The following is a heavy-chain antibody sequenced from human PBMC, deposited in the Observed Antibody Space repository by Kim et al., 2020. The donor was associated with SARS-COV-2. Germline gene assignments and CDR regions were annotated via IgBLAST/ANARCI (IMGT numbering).Heavy chain of an antibody. V-gene: IGHV3-48*02. D-gene: IGHD3-10*01. CDR1: GFNFNSYS. Sequence: GGSLRLSCEVSGFNFNSYSMNWVRQAPGKGLEWVSYISSSSTTMYYADSVRGRFTISRDNAKNSLFLQMNSLRDEDTAVYYCARCPLSMTMVRGMITTTLFSYYTMDAWGHGTTVTVSS. CDR2: ISSSSTTM. CDR3: ARCPLSMTMVRGMITTTLFSYYTMDA. J-gene: IGHJ6*02.